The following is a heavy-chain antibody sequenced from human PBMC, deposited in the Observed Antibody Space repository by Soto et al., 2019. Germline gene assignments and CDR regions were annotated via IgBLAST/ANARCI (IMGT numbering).Heavy chain of an antibody. Sequence: PSETLSLTCTVSGGSISSGDYYWSWIRQPPGKGLEWIGYIYYSGSTYYNPSLKSRVTISVDTSKNQFSLKLSSVTAADTAVYYCARDPIPRNWNYSRNYYYYYGMDVWGQGTTVTVSS. CDR3: ARDPIPRNWNYSRNYYYYYGMDV. V-gene: IGHV4-30-4*01. J-gene: IGHJ6*02. CDR1: GGSISSGDYY. D-gene: IGHD1-7*01. CDR2: IYYSGST.